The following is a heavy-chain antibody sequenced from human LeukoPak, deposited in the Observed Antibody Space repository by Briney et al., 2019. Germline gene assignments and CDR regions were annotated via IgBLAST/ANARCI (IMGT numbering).Heavy chain of an antibody. D-gene: IGHD6-13*01. CDR3: ARVAKERVGGVYYFVY. CDR2: IGTAGDT. V-gene: IGHV3-13*01. Sequence: PGGSLRLSCTASGFTFSDYDMNWVRQPTGKGLEWVAAIGTAGDTYYTGSVKGRFTISRENAKNSLYLQMNSLSAGDTAVYYCARVAKERVGGVYYFVYWGQGTLVTVSS. CDR1: GFTFSDYD. J-gene: IGHJ4*02.